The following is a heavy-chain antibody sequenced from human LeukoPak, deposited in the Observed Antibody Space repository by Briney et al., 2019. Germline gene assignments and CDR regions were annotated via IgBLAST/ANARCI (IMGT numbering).Heavy chain of an antibody. Sequence: PGESLRLSCAASGFTFSSYSMNWVRQAPGKGLEWVSSISSSSSYIYYADSVKGRFTISRDNAKNSLYLQMNSLRAEDTAVYYCARSTSDIVVVVAGGGFDYWGQGTLVTVSS. J-gene: IGHJ4*02. D-gene: IGHD2-15*01. CDR3: ARSTSDIVVVVAGGGFDY. V-gene: IGHV3-21*01. CDR2: ISSSSSYI. CDR1: GFTFSSYS.